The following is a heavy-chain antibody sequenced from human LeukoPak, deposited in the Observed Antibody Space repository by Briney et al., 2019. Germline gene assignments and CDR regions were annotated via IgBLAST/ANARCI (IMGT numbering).Heavy chain of an antibody. V-gene: IGHV3-11*01. D-gene: IGHD5-12*01. J-gene: IGHJ4*02. CDR2: ISSSGSTI. CDR1: GFTFSDYH. Sequence: GGSLRLSCAASGFTFSDYHMSWIRQAPGKGLEWVSYISSSGSTIYYADSVKGRFTISRDNAKNSLYLQMNSLRAEDTAVYYSARNRWLQPYDYWGQGTLVTVSS. CDR3: ARNRWLQPYDY.